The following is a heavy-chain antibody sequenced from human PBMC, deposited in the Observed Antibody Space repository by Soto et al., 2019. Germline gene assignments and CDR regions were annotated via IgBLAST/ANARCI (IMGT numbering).Heavy chain of an antibody. J-gene: IGHJ3*02. CDR2: INAGNGNT. D-gene: IGHD3-16*01. CDR1: GYTFTSYA. CDR3: ARFSVGVRLETGAFDI. V-gene: IGHV1-3*01. Sequence: QVQLVQSGAEVKKPGASVKVSCKASGYTFTSYAMHWVRQAPGQRLEWMGWINAGNGNTKYSQKFQGRVTITRDTSASTAYMELSSLRSEDTAVYYCARFSVGVRLETGAFDIWGQGTMVTVSS.